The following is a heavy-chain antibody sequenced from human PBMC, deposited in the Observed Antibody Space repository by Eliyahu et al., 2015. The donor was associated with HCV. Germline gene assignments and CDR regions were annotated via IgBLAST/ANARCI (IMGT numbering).Heavy chain of an antibody. CDR2: ISSSSSTI. D-gene: IGHD2-2*01. J-gene: IGHJ4*02. Sequence: EVQLVESGGGLVQPGGSLRLSCAASGFTXXXXXXNWVRQAPGKGLEWVSYISSSSSTIYYADSVKGRFTISRDNAKNSLYLQMNSLRDEDTAVYYCARDHGGIVVVPAADQTLDYWGQGTLVTVSS. CDR1: GFTXXXXX. CDR3: ARDHGGIVVVPAADQTLDY. V-gene: IGHV3-48*02.